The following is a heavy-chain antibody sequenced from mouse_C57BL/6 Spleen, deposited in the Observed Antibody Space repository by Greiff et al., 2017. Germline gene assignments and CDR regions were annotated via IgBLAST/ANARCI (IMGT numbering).Heavy chain of an antibody. V-gene: IGHV1-54*01. D-gene: IGHD1-1*01. CDR2: INPGSGGT. CDR3: ARDITTVVATPFAY. CDR1: GYAFTNYL. Sequence: VQLQQSGAELVRPGTSVKVSCKASGYAFTNYLIEWVKQRPGQGLEWIGVINPGSGGTNYNEKFKGKATLTADKSSSTAYMQLSSLTSEDSAVYFCARDITTVVATPFAYWGQGTLVTVSA. J-gene: IGHJ3*01.